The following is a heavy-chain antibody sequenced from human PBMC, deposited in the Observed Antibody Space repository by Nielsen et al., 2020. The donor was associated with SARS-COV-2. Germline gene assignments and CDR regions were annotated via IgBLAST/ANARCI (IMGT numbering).Heavy chain of an antibody. J-gene: IGHJ6*02. CDR1: GFTFSNFA. D-gene: IGHD6-19*01. CDR2: IGVSGGGT. V-gene: IGHV3-23*01. CDR3: TRRVAGGTMDV. Sequence: GESLKISCAAPGFTFSNFAMNWVRQAPGKGLEWVSTIGVSGGGTYYADSLKGRFTISRDNSKNTLSLQMNSLGADDTAIYYCTRRVAGGTMDVWGQGTTVTVSS.